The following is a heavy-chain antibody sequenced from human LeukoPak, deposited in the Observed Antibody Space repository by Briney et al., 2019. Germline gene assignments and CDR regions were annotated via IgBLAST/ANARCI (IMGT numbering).Heavy chain of an antibody. V-gene: IGHV3-23*01. D-gene: IGHD2-15*01. CDR2: ISGSGGST. J-gene: IGHJ3*01. Sequence: PGGSLRLSCAASGFAFSTYAMSWVRQAPGKGLERVSGISGSGGSTYYADSVEGRFTISRDNSKNTLYLQMNSLRDEDTAVYYCAKDVGYCYGGSCGRHGFDFWGHGTMVTVSS. CDR1: GFAFSTYA. CDR3: AKDVGYCYGGSCGRHGFDF.